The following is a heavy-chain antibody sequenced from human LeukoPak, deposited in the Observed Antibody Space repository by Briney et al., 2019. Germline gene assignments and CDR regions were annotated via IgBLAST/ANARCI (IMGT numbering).Heavy chain of an antibody. V-gene: IGHV4-59*01. CDR1: CGFLSSFF. CDR3: ARDRYYMDV. CDR2: IYYSGST. Sequence: KPSETLSLTRTVSCGFLSSFFWSWLRQPPGEGLEWIGYIYYSGSTNYNPSLKSRVTISVDTSKNQFSLKLSSVTAADTAVYYCARDRYYMDVWGKGTTVTVSS. J-gene: IGHJ6*03.